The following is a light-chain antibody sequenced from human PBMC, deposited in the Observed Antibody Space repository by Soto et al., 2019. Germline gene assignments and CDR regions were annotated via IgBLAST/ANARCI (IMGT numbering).Light chain of an antibody. V-gene: IGKV3-20*01. Sequence: EIVLTQSPGTLSLSPGERATLSCRASQSVSRSYLAWYQQKPGQAPRLLIYVASNRATGIPDRFSGSGSGTDFTLTISRLEPEDFAVYYCQQYGSSPLTFGGGTKVDIK. CDR1: QSVSRSY. J-gene: IGKJ4*01. CDR2: VAS. CDR3: QQYGSSPLT.